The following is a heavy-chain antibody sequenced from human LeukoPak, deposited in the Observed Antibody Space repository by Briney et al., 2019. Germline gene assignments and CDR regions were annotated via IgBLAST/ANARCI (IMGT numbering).Heavy chain of an antibody. J-gene: IGHJ4*02. Sequence: GGSLRLSCAASGFTFSDYYMSWIRQAPGKGLEGVSYISSSGSTIYYADSVKRRFTISRDNAKNSLYLQMNSLRAEDTAVYYCARSPYDSSGPSHFDYWGQGTLVTVSS. CDR1: GFTFSDYY. CDR3: ARSPYDSSGPSHFDY. D-gene: IGHD3-22*01. CDR2: ISSSGSTI. V-gene: IGHV3-11*01.